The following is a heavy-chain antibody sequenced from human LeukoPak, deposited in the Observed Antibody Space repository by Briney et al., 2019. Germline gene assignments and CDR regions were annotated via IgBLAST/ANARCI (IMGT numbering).Heavy chain of an antibody. V-gene: IGHV3-7*01. Sequence: GGSLRLSCAASGFTFSRYWMNWVRQAPGRGLEWLATLNVDGSGKYYVDSVKGRFTISRDNAKNSLYLQMNSLRAEDTAVYYCARDKRSGWSEYYFDYWGQGTLVTVSS. CDR1: GFTFSRYW. CDR3: ARDKRSGWSEYYFDY. J-gene: IGHJ4*02. CDR2: LNVDGSGK. D-gene: IGHD6-19*01.